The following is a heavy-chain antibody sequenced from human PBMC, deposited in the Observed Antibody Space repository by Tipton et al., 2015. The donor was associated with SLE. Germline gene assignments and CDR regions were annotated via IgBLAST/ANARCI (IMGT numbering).Heavy chain of an antibody. Sequence: SLRLSCAASGFTFSSYGMHWVRQAPGKGLEWVAFIRYDGSNKYYADSVKGRFTISRDNSKNTLYLQMNSLRAEDTAVYYCAKDSQAAAGSEFAVWGQGTLVTVSS. V-gene: IGHV3-30*02. CDR1: GFTFSSYG. J-gene: IGHJ4*02. CDR3: AKDSQAAAGSEFAV. D-gene: IGHD6-13*01. CDR2: IRYDGSNK.